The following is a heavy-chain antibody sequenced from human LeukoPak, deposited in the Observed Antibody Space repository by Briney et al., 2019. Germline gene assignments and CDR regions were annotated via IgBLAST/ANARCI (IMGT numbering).Heavy chain of an antibody. J-gene: IGHJ4*02. CDR3: AREYILYRSGWFLDY. V-gene: IGHV4-4*07. D-gene: IGHD6-19*01. Sequence: KPSETLSLTCTVSGGSISGYYWSWIRQAAGKGLEWIGRIYTSGSTYYNPSLKSRATISIDTSKNQFSLKLSSVTAADTAVYYCAREYILYRSGWFLDYWGQGTVVTVSS. CDR2: IYTSGST. CDR1: GGSISGYY.